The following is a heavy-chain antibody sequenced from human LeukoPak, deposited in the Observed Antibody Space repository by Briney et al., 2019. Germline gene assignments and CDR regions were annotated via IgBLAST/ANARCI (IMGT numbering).Heavy chain of an antibody. V-gene: IGHV4-38-2*02. CDR1: GYSISTGYY. CDR3: ARVLDYYGSGTRDFDY. Sequence: SETLSLTCTVSGYSISTGYYWGWIRQPPGKGLEWIGSMYHSGSTYYNPSLKSRVTMSADTSKNQFSLKLNSVTAADTAVYYCARVLDYYGSGTRDFDYWGQGILVTVSS. CDR2: MYHSGST. J-gene: IGHJ4*02. D-gene: IGHD3-10*01.